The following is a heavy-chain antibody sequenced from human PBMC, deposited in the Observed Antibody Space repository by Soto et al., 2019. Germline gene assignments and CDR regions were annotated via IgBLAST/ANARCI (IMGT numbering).Heavy chain of an antibody. V-gene: IGHV1-3*01. J-gene: IGHJ6*03. CDR3: ARNTKTLMVRGVPDYYYYMDV. Sequence: QVPLVQSGAEVKKPGASVKVSCKASGYTFTSYAMHWVRQAPGQRLEWMGWINAGNGNTKYSQKFQGRVTITRDTSASTAYMELSSLRSEDTAVYYCARNTKTLMVRGVPDYYYYMDVWGKGTTVTVSS. D-gene: IGHD3-10*01. CDR2: INAGNGNT. CDR1: GYTFTSYA.